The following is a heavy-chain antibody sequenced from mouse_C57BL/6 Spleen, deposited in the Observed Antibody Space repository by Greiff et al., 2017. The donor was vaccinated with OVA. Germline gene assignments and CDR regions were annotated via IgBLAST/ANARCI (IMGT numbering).Heavy chain of an antibody. D-gene: IGHD1-1*01. V-gene: IGHV1-61*01. CDR1: GYTFTSYW. J-gene: IGHJ4*01. CDR2: IYPSDSET. Sequence: QVQLQQPGAELVRPGSSVKLSCKASGYTFTSYWMDWVKQRPGQGLEWIGNIYPSDSETHYNQKFKDKATLTVDKSSSTAYMQLSSLTSEDSAVYYCARDYYGSAMDYWGQGTSVTVSS. CDR3: ARDYYGSAMDY.